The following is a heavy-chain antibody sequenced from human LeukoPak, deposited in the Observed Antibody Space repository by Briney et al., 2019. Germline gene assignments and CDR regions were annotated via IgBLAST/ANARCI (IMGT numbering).Heavy chain of an antibody. CDR1: GGSFSGYY. CDR2: INHSGST. Sequence: SETLSLTCAVDGGSFSGYYWSWIRQPPGKGLEWIGEINHSGSTNYNPSLKSRVTISVDTSKNQFSLKLSSVTAADTAVYYCARGWDSSGYPFDYWGQGTLVTVSS. D-gene: IGHD3-22*01. J-gene: IGHJ4*02. CDR3: ARGWDSSGYPFDY. V-gene: IGHV4-34*01.